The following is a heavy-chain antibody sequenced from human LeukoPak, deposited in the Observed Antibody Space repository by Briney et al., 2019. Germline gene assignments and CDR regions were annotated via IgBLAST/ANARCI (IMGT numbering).Heavy chain of an antibody. CDR1: GFTFSRYD. D-gene: IGHD5-18*01. J-gene: IGHJ4*02. V-gene: IGHV3-53*01. Sequence: PGGSLRLSCAASGFTFSRYDMTWVRQAPGKGLEWVSALYIGGNTYYADSVRGRFTISRDNSKNTLYLQMNSLRAEDTAIYYCMTAAGYNFGQYWGQGTLVTVSS. CDR2: LYIGGNT. CDR3: MTAAGYNFGQY.